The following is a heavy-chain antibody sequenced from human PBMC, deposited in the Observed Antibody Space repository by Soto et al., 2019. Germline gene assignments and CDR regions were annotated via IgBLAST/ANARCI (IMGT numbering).Heavy chain of an antibody. CDR1: GGSISSYY. CDR2: IFTSGST. J-gene: IGHJ4*02. V-gene: IGHV4-4*07. D-gene: IGHD6-19*01. CDR3: ARERSGWHLYFDY. Sequence: SETLSLTCIVSGGSISSYYWNWIRQPAGKGLGWIGRIFTSGSTNYNPSLKSRVTMSVDTSKNQFSLKLSSVTAADTAVYYCARERSGWHLYFDYWGQGSLVTVSS.